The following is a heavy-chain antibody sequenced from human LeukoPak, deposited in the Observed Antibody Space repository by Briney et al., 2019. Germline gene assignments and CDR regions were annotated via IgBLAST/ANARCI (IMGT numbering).Heavy chain of an antibody. V-gene: IGHV3-73*01. CDR2: VRSIANSYAT. CDR3: TRLTMATDYSGMDV. Sequence: GGSLKLSCAASGFTFSGSDMHWVRHASGKGLEWVGRVRSIANSYATAYDESVKGRFSISRDDSKNTAYLQMNSLKTEDTAVYYCTRLTMATDYSGMDVWGQGTTVTVSS. D-gene: IGHD3-10*01. CDR1: GFTFSGSD. J-gene: IGHJ6*02.